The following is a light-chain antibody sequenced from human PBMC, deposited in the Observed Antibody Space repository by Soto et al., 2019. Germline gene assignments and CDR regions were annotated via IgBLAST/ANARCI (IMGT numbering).Light chain of an antibody. CDR3: LQHNNCPP. Sequence: DIQMTQSPSAMSASVGDRVTITCRVSQGVNNYLAWFQQKPGKVPKRLMYGASSLQSGVPSRFSGSGCGTEFTLTISSLLPEDFATYSCLQHNNCPPFGGGTKVEIK. J-gene: IGKJ4*01. CDR1: QGVNNY. V-gene: IGKV1-17*03. CDR2: GAS.